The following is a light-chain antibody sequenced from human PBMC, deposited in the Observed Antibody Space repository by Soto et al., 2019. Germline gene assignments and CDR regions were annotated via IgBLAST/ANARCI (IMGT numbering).Light chain of an antibody. CDR1: SSDVGGYKY. J-gene: IGLJ1*01. CDR3: SSYSSSTISYV. CDR2: DVT. V-gene: IGLV2-14*01. Sequence: QSALAQPASVSGSPGQSITIPCAGSSSDVGGYKYVSWYQQLPGNAPKLIIYDVTIRPSGVSDRFSGSKSGNTASLTISGLQAEDEADYYCSSYSSSTISYVFGTGTKVTV.